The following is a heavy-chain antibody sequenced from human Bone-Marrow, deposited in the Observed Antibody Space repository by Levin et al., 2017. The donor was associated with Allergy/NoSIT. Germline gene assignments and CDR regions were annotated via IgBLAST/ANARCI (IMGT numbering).Heavy chain of an antibody. J-gene: IGHJ3*02. CDR3: AKRGTESRYSSDI. CDR1: GYTFTNYW. V-gene: IGHV5-51*01. Sequence: KVSCKGSGYTFTNYWIAWVRQTPGKGLECMGIIYPGDSDTRYSPSFQGQVTIPADKSISTAYLEWSSLKASDTAMYFCAKRGTESRYSSDIWGHGTMVTVSS. D-gene: IGHD5-18*01. CDR2: IYPGDSDT.